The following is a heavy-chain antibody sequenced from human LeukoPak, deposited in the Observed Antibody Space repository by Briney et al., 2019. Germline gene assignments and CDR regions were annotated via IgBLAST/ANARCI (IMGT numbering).Heavy chain of an antibody. D-gene: IGHD2-2*01. Sequence: GGSLRLSCVVSGFTLSSDWMSWVRQAPGKGLEWVANIKKDGIEKYYVESVKGRFTITRDNAKNSLSLQMNSLRAEDTAVYYCARGRYSSRSGGYYFDIWGQGTLVTVSS. CDR1: GFTLSSDW. J-gene: IGHJ4*02. CDR2: IKKDGIEK. CDR3: ARGRYSSRSGGYYFDI. V-gene: IGHV3-7*01.